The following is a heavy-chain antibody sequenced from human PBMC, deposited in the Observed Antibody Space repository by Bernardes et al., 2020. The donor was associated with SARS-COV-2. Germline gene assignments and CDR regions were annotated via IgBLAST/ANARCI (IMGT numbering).Heavy chain of an antibody. CDR2: ISRGGETK. CDR3: ASVAPSGENNFDY. Sequence: GVLRLSCAASGFTFSSSEMNLIRQAPGKGLQWLSYISRGGETKSYADSVKGRFTISRDNAKDALYLQMNNLRVDDSGVYFCASVAPSGENNFDYWGQGTLVTVSS. D-gene: IGHD1-26*01. V-gene: IGHV3-48*03. CDR1: GFTFSSSE. J-gene: IGHJ4*02.